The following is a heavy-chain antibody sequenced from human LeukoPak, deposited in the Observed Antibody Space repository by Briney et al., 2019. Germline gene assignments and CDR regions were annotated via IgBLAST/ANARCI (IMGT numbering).Heavy chain of an antibody. CDR1: GFTFSTYS. CDR2: ISSSSSYI. Sequence: GGSLRLSCAASGFTFSTYSMNWVRQAPGKGLEWVSSISSSSSYIYYADPVKGRFTISRDNAKNSLYLQMNSLRLDDTAVYYCAKGRVIKESYDSSGYYYFDYWGQGALVTVSS. J-gene: IGHJ4*02. D-gene: IGHD3-22*01. V-gene: IGHV3-21*01. CDR3: AKGRVIKESYDSSGYYYFDY.